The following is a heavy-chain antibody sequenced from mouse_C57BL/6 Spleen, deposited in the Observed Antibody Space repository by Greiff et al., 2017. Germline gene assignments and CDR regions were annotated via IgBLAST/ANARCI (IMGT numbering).Heavy chain of an antibody. Sequence: EVMLVESGGGLVKPGGSLKLSCAASGFTFSSYTMSWVRQTPEKRLEWVATISGGGGNTYYPDSVKGRFTISRDNAKNTLYLPMSSLRSEDTALYYCARHSNYYFDYWGQGTTLTVSS. J-gene: IGHJ2*01. CDR3: ARHSNYYFDY. D-gene: IGHD2-5*01. CDR1: GFTFSSYT. V-gene: IGHV5-9*01. CDR2: ISGGGGNT.